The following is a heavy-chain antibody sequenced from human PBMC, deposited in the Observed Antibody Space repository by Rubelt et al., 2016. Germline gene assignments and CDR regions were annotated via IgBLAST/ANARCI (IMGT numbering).Heavy chain of an antibody. J-gene: IGHJ4*02. D-gene: IGHD1-26*01. CDR3: ARHYSGNYPPTD. CDR1: DGSINNYY. CDR2: IYYSGST. Sequence: QVQLQESGPGLVKPSETLSLTCTVSDGSINNYYWSWIRQPPGKGLEWIGYIYYSGSTNYNPSLKSRVTISVDTSNNQFSLKLSSVTAADTAVYYCARHYSGNYPPTDWGQGTLVTVSS. V-gene: IGHV4-59*08.